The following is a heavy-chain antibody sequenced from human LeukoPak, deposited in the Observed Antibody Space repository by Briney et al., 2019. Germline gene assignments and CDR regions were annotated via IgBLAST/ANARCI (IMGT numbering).Heavy chain of an antibody. CDR2: ISSSSSYI. D-gene: IGHD3-3*01. CDR3: AKELVYDFWSGYPPDYYYYYMDV. V-gene: IGHV3-21*01. Sequence: PGGSLRLSCAASGFTFSSYSMNWVRQAPGKGLEWVSSISSSSSYIYYADSVKGRFTISRDNAKNSLYLQMNSLRAEDTAVYYCAKELVYDFWSGYPPDYYYYYMDVWGKGTAVTVSS. J-gene: IGHJ6*03. CDR1: GFTFSSYS.